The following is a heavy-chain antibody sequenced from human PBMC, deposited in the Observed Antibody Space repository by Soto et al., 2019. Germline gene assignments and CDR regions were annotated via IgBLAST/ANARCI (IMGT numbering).Heavy chain of an antibody. CDR2: VNPDTGGT. J-gene: IGHJ4*02. D-gene: IGHD1-1*01. CDR1: GYSFTGYY. V-gene: IGHV1-2*02. Sequence: QVQLVQSGAEVKKPGASVNVSCKASGYSFTGYYMHWVRQVPGQGLEWMGWVNPDTGGTNYAQQFQGRVTVTRDTSISTAYMELSRLGSDDTAVYYCVREPGTTSADYWVQGTLVSVSS. CDR3: VREPGTTSADY.